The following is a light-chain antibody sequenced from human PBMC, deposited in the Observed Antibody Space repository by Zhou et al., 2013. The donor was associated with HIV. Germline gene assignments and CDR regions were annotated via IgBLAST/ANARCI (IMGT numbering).Light chain of an antibody. CDR2: GAS. Sequence: DIQMTQSPSSLSASVGDRVTITCRASQSISLYLHWYQQKPGKAPKLLIYGASSLQSGVPSRFSGSGSGTDFTLTISSLEPEDFAVYYCQQRSNWPLTFGGGTKVEIK. CDR3: QQRSNWPLT. V-gene: IGKV1-39*01. CDR1: QSISLY. J-gene: IGKJ4*01.